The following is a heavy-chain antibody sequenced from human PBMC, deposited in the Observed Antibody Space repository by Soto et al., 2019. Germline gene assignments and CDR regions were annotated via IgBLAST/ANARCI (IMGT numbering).Heavy chain of an antibody. V-gene: IGHV3-30*18. CDR1: GFTFSSYG. CDR2: ISYDGSNK. CDR3: AKDCTPAHIVATITIDY. Sequence: QVQLVESGGGVVQPGRSLRLSCAASGFTFSSYGMHWVRQAPGKGLEWVAVISYDGSNKYYADSVKGRFTISRDNSKNTLYLQMNSLRAEDTAVYYCAKDCTPAHIVATITIDYWGQGTLVTVSS. J-gene: IGHJ4*02. D-gene: IGHD5-12*01.